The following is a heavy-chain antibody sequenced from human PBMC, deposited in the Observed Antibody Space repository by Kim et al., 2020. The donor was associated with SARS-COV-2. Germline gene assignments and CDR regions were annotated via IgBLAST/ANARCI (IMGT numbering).Heavy chain of an antibody. CDR2: IYYSGST. Sequence: SETLSLTCTVSGGSISSYYWSWIRQPPGKGLEWIGYIYYSGSTNYNPSLKSRVTISVDTSKNQFSLKLSSVTAADTAVYYCARAPYVSSSVFDYWGQGTLVTVSS. D-gene: IGHD6-6*01. CDR3: ARAPYVSSSVFDY. J-gene: IGHJ4*02. CDR1: GGSISSYY. V-gene: IGHV4-59*13.